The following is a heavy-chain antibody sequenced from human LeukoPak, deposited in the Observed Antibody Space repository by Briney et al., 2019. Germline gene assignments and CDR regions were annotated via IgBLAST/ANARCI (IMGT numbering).Heavy chain of an antibody. CDR1: GGSISSGGYY. CDR3: ARDAPYPRHDSSGYYYDSTDAFDI. D-gene: IGHD3-22*01. Sequence: PSETLSLTCTVSGGSISSGGYYWSWLRQHPGKGLEWIGYIYYSGSTYYNPSLKSRVTISVDTSKNQFSLKLSSVTAADTAVYYCARDAPYPRHDSSGYYYDSTDAFDIWGQGTMVTVSS. J-gene: IGHJ3*02. V-gene: IGHV4-31*03. CDR2: IYYSGST.